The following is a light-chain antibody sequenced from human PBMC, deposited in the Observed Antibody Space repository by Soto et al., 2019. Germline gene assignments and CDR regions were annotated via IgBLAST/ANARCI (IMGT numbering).Light chain of an antibody. V-gene: IGLV1-40*01. J-gene: IGLJ1*01. CDR2: GNS. CDR3: QSYDSSLSGSYV. CDR1: SSNIGAGYD. Sequence: HSVLKRPPSVSGAPGQRVPISCTRSSSNIGAGYDVHWYQQLPGTAPKLLIYGNSNRPSGVPDRFSGSKSGTSASLAITGLQSEDEADYACQSYDSSLSGSYVFGPGTKVT.